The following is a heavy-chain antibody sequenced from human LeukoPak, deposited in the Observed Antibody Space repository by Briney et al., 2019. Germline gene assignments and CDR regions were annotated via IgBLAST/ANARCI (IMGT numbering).Heavy chain of an antibody. Sequence: GGSLRLSCAASGFTFGNSWVHWVRQAPGKGLVWVSLINADGSTATYADSVKGRFTISRDNARNTLTLQMNSLTIEDTAVYYCVVVVEPPDSDGFDVWGQGTMITVSS. D-gene: IGHD1-14*01. V-gene: IGHV3-74*01. J-gene: IGHJ3*01. CDR1: GFTFGNSW. CDR2: INADGSTA. CDR3: VVVVEPPDSDGFDV.